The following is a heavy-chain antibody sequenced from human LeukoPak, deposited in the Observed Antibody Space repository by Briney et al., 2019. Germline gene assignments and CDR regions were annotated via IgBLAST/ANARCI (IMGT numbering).Heavy chain of an antibody. V-gene: IGHV1-18*01. CDR2: ISAYNGNT. CDR1: GYTFTSYG. D-gene: IGHD4-17*01. J-gene: IGHJ5*02. CDR3: ATDRHYGDYPQFDP. Sequence: ASVKVSCKASGYTFTSYGISWVRQAPGQGLEWMGWISAYNGNTNYAQKLQGRVTMTEDTSTDTAYMELSSLRSEDTAVYYCATDRHYGDYPQFDPWGQGTLVTVSS.